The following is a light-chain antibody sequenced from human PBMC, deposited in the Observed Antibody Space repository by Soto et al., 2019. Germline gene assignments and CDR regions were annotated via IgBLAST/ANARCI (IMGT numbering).Light chain of an antibody. Sequence: QSVLTQPPSASGTPGQRVTISCSGSHSNIGTKAVKWFQQVPGAAPKSLIYKTDQRPSGVPDRFSGSKSGTSASLAISGLQPEDEADYYCASWDDSLNGVVFGGGTKRTVL. CDR2: KTD. CDR1: HSNIGTKA. CDR3: ASWDDSLNGVV. J-gene: IGLJ3*02. V-gene: IGLV1-44*01.